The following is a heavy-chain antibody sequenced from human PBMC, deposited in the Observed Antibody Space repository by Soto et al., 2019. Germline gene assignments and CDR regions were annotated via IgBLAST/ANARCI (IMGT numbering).Heavy chain of an antibody. D-gene: IGHD3-10*01. J-gene: IGHJ6*02. CDR3: ARAVTWGLDV. CDR1: GFTFSLYS. CDR2: ISRSSTGI. V-gene: IGHV3-48*02. Sequence: EVQLVESGGGLVQPGGSLRLSCAASGFTFSLYSMSWVRQAPGKGLEWVSYISRSSTGIHYADSVKGRFTLSRDDATNSMHLQMNCLRYGDTAVYYCARAVTWGLDVWGQGTTVSISS.